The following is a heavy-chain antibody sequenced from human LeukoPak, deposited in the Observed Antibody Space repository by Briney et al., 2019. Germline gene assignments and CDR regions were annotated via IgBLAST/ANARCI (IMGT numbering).Heavy chain of an antibody. D-gene: IGHD6-13*01. J-gene: IGHJ4*02. Sequence: KPSETLSLTCTVSGGSIRSSYYYWGWIRQPPGKGLEWIGSIYDSGSTYYNPSLESRVTISVDTSKNQVSLKLTSMTAADTAVYYCATYSTASVGFHYWGRGTLVTVSS. V-gene: IGHV4-39*07. CDR2: IYDSGST. CDR1: GGSIRSSYYY. CDR3: ATYSTASVGFHY.